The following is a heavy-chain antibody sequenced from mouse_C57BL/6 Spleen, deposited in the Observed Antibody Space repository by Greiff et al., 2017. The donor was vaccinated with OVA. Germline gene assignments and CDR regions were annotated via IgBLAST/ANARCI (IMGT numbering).Heavy chain of an antibody. CDR1: GFTFSSYG. D-gene: IGHD1-1*01. V-gene: IGHV5-6*02. CDR3: ARHPYYYYGSSYGYYAMDY. CDR2: ISSGGSYT. J-gene: IGHJ4*01. Sequence: DVMLVESGGDLVKPGGSLKLSCAASGFTFSSYGMSWVRQTPDKRLEWVATISSGGSYTYYPDSVKGRFTISRDNAKNTLYLQMSSLKSEDTAMYYCARHPYYYYGSSYGYYAMDYWGQGTSVTVSS.